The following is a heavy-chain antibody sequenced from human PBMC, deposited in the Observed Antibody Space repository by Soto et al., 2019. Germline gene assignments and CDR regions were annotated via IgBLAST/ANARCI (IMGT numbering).Heavy chain of an antibody. D-gene: IGHD4-17*01. CDR2: IYYSGST. J-gene: IGHJ6*03. CDR3: ARESHSIRSDYSHEIPYYYYYMDV. V-gene: IGHV4-59*01. CDR1: GGSISSYY. Sequence: SETLSLTCTVSGGSISSYYWSWIRQPPGKGLEWIGYIYYSGSTNYNPSLKSRVTISVDTSKNQFSRKLSSVTAADTAVYYCARESHSIRSDYSHEIPYYYYYMDVWGKGTTVTVSS.